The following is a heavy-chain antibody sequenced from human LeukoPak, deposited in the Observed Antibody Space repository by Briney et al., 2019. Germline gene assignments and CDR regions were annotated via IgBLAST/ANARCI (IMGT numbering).Heavy chain of an antibody. CDR1: GGSISSYY. V-gene: IGHV4-59*08. CDR2: IYYSGST. Sequence: PSETLSLTCTVSGGSISSYYWSWLRQPPGKGLEWIGYIYYSGSTNYNPSLRSRVTISVDTSKSQFSLKLSSVTAADTAVYYCARSLGGEDAFDIWGQGTMVTVSS. CDR3: ARSLGGEDAFDI. D-gene: IGHD2-21*01. J-gene: IGHJ3*02.